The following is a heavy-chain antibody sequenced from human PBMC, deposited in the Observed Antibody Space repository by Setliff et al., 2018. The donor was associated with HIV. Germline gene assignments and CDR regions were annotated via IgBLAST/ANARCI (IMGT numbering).Heavy chain of an antibody. V-gene: IGHV1-2*02. D-gene: IGHD1-26*01. CDR2: IIPNSGGT. CDR3: ARDRLSYNFYYYGMDV. CDR1: GYVFSDYQ. J-gene: IGHJ6*02. Sequence: ASVKVSCKASGYVFSDYQIHWVRQAPGQGLEYMGYIIPNSGGTMFARKFQDRVTMTRDTSISTVYLELSRLTSDDTAVYFCARDRLSYNFYYYGMDVWGQGTTVTVSS.